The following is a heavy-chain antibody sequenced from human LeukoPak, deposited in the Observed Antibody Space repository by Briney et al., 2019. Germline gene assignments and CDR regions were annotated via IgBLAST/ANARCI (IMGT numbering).Heavy chain of an antibody. J-gene: IGHJ4*02. D-gene: IGHD6-13*01. Sequence: SGGSLRLSCAASGFTFSSYGMHWVRQAPGKGLEWVAFIRYDGSNKYYADSVKGRFTISRDNSKNTLYLQMNSLRAEDTAVYYCASSTEYSSSYLSDYWGQGTLVTVSS. CDR1: GFTFSSYG. CDR2: IRYDGSNK. V-gene: IGHV3-30*02. CDR3: ASSTEYSSSYLSDY.